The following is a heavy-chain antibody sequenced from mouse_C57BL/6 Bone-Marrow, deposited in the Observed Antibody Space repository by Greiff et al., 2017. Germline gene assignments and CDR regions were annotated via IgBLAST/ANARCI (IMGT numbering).Heavy chain of an antibody. J-gene: IGHJ4*01. CDR2: IYPGSGNT. CDR3: ARSYYDYEDAMDY. Sequence: QVQLKQSGAELVRPGASVKLSCKASGYTFTDYYINWVKQRPGQGLEWIARIYPGSGNTYYNEKFKGKATLTAEKSSSTAYMQLSSLTSADSAVYFCARSYYDYEDAMDYWGQGTSVTVSS. V-gene: IGHV1-76*01. D-gene: IGHD2-4*01. CDR1: GYTFTDYY.